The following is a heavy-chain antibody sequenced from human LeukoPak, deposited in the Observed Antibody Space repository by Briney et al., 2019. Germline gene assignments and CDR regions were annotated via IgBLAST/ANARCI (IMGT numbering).Heavy chain of an antibody. CDR3: ATLRLMARGVKYDSHGMDV. J-gene: IGHJ6*02. D-gene: IGHD3-10*01. Sequence: GGSLRLSCAASGFTFSSYAMHWVRQVPGKELEWVAVISYDGSNIDSVKGRFTTSRDTSKNTLYLQMNSLRAEDTAVYYCATLRLMARGVKYDSHGMDVWGQGTTVTVSS. CDR1: GFTFSSYA. V-gene: IGHV3-30*03. CDR2: ISYDGS.